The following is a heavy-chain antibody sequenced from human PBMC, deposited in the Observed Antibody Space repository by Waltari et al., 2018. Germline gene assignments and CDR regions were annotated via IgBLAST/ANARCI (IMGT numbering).Heavy chain of an antibody. CDR3: ARDQVVVPAAKSGIDY. J-gene: IGHJ4*02. Sequence: QLQLQESGPGLVKPSETLSLTCTVSGGSISSSSYYWGWIRQPPGKGLEWIGSIHYSGSTYYNPSLKSRVTISVDTSKNQFSLKLSSVTAADTAVYYCARDQVVVPAAKSGIDYWGQGTLVTVSS. CDR2: IHYSGST. D-gene: IGHD2-2*01. CDR1: GGSISSSSYY. V-gene: IGHV4-39*07.